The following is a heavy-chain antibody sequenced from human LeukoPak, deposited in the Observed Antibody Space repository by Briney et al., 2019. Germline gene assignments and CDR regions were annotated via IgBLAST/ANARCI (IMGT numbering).Heavy chain of an antibody. CDR1: GGSISSYY. CDR2: IYTSGST. J-gene: IGHJ4*02. Sequence: SETLSLTCTVSGGSISSYYWSWIRQPAGKGLEWIGRIYTSGSTNYNPSLKCRVTMSVDTSKNQFSLKLSSVTAADTAVYYCARDLVGYCSSTSCYTYFDYWGQGTLVTVSS. V-gene: IGHV4-4*07. D-gene: IGHD2-2*02. CDR3: ARDLVGYCSSTSCYTYFDY.